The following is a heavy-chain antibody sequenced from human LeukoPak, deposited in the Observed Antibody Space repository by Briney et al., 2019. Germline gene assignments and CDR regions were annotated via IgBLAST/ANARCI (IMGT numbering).Heavy chain of an antibody. D-gene: IGHD4-23*01. CDR3: AKDLGVYGGLFDY. CDR1: GFTFSSYG. CDR2: IRYDGSNK. J-gene: IGHJ4*02. Sequence: GGSLRLSCAASGFTFSSYGMHWFRQAPGKGLEWVAFIRYDGSNKYYADSVKGRFTISRDNSKNTLYLQMNSLRAEDTAVYYCAKDLGVYGGLFDYWGQGTLVTVSS. V-gene: IGHV3-30*02.